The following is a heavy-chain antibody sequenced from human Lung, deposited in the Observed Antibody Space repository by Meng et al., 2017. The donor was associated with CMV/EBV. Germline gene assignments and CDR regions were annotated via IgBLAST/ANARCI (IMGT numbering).Heavy chain of an antibody. CDR3: ARSRPFHSTKWSSWLDP. D-gene: IGHD2-15*01. CDR1: YTFSSYD. Sequence: YTFSSYDINWVRQDTGQGPEWLGWMNPTSGNTGSAQKFLGRITITWDTSITTAYMELSRLRSEDTAVYYCARSRPFHSTKWSSWLDPWGQGTLVTVSS. CDR2: MNPTSGNT. J-gene: IGHJ5*02. V-gene: IGHV1-8*03.